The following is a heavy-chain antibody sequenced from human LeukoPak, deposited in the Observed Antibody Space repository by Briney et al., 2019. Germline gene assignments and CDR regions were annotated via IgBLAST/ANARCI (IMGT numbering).Heavy chain of an antibody. CDR1: GGSISSYY. D-gene: IGHD1-26*01. V-gene: IGHV4-59*08. CDR2: IYYSGST. CDR3: ATRWELHLMFDY. Sequence: SETLSLTCTVSGGSISSYYWSWIRQPPGKGLEWIGYIYYSGSTNYNPSLKSRVTISVDTSKNQFSLKLSSVTAADTAVYYCATRWELHLMFDYWGQGTLVTVSS. J-gene: IGHJ4*02.